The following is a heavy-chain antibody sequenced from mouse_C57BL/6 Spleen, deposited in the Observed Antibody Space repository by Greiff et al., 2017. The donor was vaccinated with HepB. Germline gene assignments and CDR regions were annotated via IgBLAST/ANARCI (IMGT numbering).Heavy chain of an antibody. CDR1: GYTFTDYN. CDR2: INPNNGGT. D-gene: IGHD2-3*01. V-gene: IGHV1-18*01. CDR3: ARTDGYYAYAMDY. Sequence: EVQGVESGPELVKPGASVKIPCKASGYTFTDYNMDWVKQSHGKSLEWIGDINPNNGGTIYNQKFKGKATLTVDKSSSTAYMELSSLTSEDTAVYYCARTDGYYAYAMDYWGQGTSVTVSS. J-gene: IGHJ4*01.